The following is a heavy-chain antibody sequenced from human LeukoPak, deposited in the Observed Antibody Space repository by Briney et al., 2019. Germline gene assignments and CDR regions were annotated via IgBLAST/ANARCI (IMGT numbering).Heavy chain of an antibody. V-gene: IGHV1-46*01. D-gene: IGHD2-2*02. Sequence: ASVKVSCKASGYTFTSYYMHWVRQAPGQGLEWMGIINPSGGSRSYAQKFQGRVTMTRDMSTSTVYMELSSLRSEDTAVYYCARSGGDCSSTSCYRTYYYYYMDVWGKGTTVTVSS. CDR3: ARSGGDCSSTSCYRTYYYYYMDV. CDR1: GYTFTSYY. J-gene: IGHJ6*03. CDR2: INPSGGSR.